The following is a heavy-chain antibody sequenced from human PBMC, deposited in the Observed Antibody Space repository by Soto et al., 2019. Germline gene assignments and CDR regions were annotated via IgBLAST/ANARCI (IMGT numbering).Heavy chain of an antibody. V-gene: IGHV4-31*03. J-gene: IGHJ4*02. CDR3: ARDRGGYGDFDY. CDR2: IYYSAVT. Sequence: QVQLQESGPGLVKPSQTLSPMCTVSGGSISSGGYYWSWIRQYPGKGLEWIGYIYYSAVTYYNPSLKSRVTISLDTSKNQFSLKLSSVTAADTALYYCARDRGGYGDFDYWGQGTLVTVSS. CDR1: GGSISSGGYY. D-gene: IGHD5-12*01.